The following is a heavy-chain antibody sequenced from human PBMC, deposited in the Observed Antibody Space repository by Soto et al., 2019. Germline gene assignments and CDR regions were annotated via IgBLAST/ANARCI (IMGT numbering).Heavy chain of an antibody. Sequence: EVQLVESGGALVQPGGSLKLSCVASGFIFSSYSMNWVRQAPGKGLVWVSHINGDGSDTTYADSVKGRFTISRDNSKNTFYLEMNSLIADDSAVYFCASLTFGVRLAFDIWGQGTKVVVSS. CDR1: GFIFSSYS. CDR2: INGDGSDT. CDR3: ASLTFGVRLAFDI. J-gene: IGHJ3*02. D-gene: IGHD3-3*01. V-gene: IGHV3-74*01.